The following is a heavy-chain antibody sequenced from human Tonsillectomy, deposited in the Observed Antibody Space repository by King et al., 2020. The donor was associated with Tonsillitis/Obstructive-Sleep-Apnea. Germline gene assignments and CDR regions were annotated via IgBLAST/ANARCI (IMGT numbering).Heavy chain of an antibody. J-gene: IGHJ4*02. CDR1: GGSISDDNW. CDR3: SRDVGDQLMSD. V-gene: IGHV4-4*02. Sequence: QLQESGPGLVRPSGTLSLTCAVSGGSISDDNWWSWVRQPPGKGLEWIGEVYHSWETNYSPSLKIRLTISVDHSRIQFSLNLNSLPAADTAVYYCSRDVGDQLMSDWGRGTLVIVSS. CDR2: VYHSWET. D-gene: IGHD3-10*01.